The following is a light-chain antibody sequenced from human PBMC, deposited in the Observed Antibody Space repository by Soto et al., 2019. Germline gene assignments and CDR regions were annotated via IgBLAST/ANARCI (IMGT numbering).Light chain of an antibody. CDR2: GAS. V-gene: IGKV3-15*01. CDR1: QNVGSN. CDR3: HHYNNWPRT. Sequence: EIVMTQSPASLSVSPGERATLSCRASQNVGSNLAWYQHKPGQAPRFLIYGASTRAAGIPARFSGSGSGTEFTLTISSLQSEDFAVYYCHHYNNWPRTFGQGTKVDIK. J-gene: IGKJ1*01.